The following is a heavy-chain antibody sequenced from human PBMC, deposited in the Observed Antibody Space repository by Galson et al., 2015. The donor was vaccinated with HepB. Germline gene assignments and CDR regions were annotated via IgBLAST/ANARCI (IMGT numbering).Heavy chain of an antibody. D-gene: IGHD3-3*01. CDR2: ITSSNYHI. CDR1: GFTFSKYS. V-gene: IGHV3-21*01. CDR3: ARDPGLGFLSDTFDI. J-gene: IGHJ3*02. Sequence: SLRLSCAVSGFTFSKYSMNWVRQAPGKGLEWVSSITSSNYHIDYADSVKGRFTISRDNAKNSLYLQMNSLRAEDTAVYFCARDPGLGFLSDTFDIWGQGTMVSVSS.